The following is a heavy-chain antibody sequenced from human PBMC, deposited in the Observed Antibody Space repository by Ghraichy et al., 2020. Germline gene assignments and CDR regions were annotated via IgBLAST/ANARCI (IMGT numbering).Heavy chain of an antibody. D-gene: IGHD3-10*01. Sequence: GGSLRLSCAASGLIFSNYWMTWVRQAPGKGLEWVANINQYGRGKYYVASVKGRFTISRDNAKNSLYLQMNGLRAEDTAVYYCSSGDTFDIWGQGTMVAVS. CDR3: SSGDTFDI. V-gene: IGHV3-7*03. CDR1: GLIFSNYW. CDR2: INQYGRGK. J-gene: IGHJ3*02.